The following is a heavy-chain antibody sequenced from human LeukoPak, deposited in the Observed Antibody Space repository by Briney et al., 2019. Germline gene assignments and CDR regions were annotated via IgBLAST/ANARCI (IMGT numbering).Heavy chain of an antibody. CDR2: ITPILGIA. Sequence: SSYTISEVRQAGGRGGDGMGRITPILGIANYAQKFQGRVTSTTDKTTNTAYMELSSLKSEDTAEYSCASSLGDCSGGSCYQSWGQGTLVTVSS. CDR1: SSYT. V-gene: IGHV1-69*02. D-gene: IGHD2-15*01. J-gene: IGHJ4*02. CDR3: ASSLGDCSGGSCYQS.